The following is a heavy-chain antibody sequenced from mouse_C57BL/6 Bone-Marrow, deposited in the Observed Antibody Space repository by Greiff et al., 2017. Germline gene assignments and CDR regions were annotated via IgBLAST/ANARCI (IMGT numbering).Heavy chain of an antibody. J-gene: IGHJ2*01. CDR1: GYTFTSYW. V-gene: IGHV1-55*01. CDR3: AREDAYYYGSSLYFDY. D-gene: IGHD1-1*01. CDR2: IYPGSGST. Sequence: QVQLQQSGAELVKPGASVKMSCKASGYTFTSYWITWVKQRPGQGLEWIGDIYPGSGSTNYNEKFKSKATLTVDTSSSTAYMQLSSLTSKDSAVYYCAREDAYYYGSSLYFDYWGQGTTLTVSS.